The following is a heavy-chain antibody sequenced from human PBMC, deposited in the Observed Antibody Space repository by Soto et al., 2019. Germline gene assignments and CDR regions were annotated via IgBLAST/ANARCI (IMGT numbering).Heavy chain of an antibody. Sequence: SETLSLTCTVSGGSVSSGGYYWSWIRQPPGKGLEWIGYIHDSGSTHYNPSLKSRVTISVDTSKNQFSLKLNSVIAADTAVYYFARDRGHHDSTCYYQAPFDYWGLGTLVTVSS. D-gene: IGHD3-22*01. CDR3: ARDRGHHDSTCYYQAPFDY. V-gene: IGHV4-61*08. J-gene: IGHJ4*02. CDR2: IHDSGST. CDR1: GGSVSSGGYY.